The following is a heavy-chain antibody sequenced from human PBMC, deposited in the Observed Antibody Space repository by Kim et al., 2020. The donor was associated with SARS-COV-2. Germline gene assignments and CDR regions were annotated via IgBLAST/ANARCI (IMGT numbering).Heavy chain of an antibody. CDR3: ARRGYSGYENPPEY. J-gene: IGHJ4*02. CDR2: VNPSDGIT. D-gene: IGHD5-12*01. CDR1: GYTFTTSY. V-gene: IGHV1-46*01. Sequence: ASVKVSCKASGYTFTTSYIHWVRQAPGQGLDWMGIVNPSDGITTYAQKFQGRLTLTRDTSTRTVFMEVSSLRSEDTAVYYCARRGYSGYENPPEYWGQGPLVTVSS.